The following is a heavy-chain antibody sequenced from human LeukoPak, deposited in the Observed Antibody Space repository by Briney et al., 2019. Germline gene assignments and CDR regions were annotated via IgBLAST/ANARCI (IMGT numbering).Heavy chain of an antibody. Sequence: SQTLSLTCTVSGGSISSGGHYWSWIRQHPGKGLEWIGYIYYSGSTYYNPSLKSRVTISVDTSKNQFSLKLSSVTAADTAVYYCASGRARNLFAAGPTWFDPWGQGTLVTVSS. V-gene: IGHV4-31*03. D-gene: IGHD6-13*01. CDR2: IYYSGST. J-gene: IGHJ5*02. CDR1: GGSISSGGHY. CDR3: ASGRARNLFAAGPTWFDP.